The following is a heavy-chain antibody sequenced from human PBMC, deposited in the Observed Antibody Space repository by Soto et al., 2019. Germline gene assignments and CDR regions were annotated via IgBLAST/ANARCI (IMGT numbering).Heavy chain of an antibody. V-gene: IGHV5-51*01. J-gene: IGHJ5*02. CDR3: ATRKIVGATNWFDP. Sequence: GESLKISCKASGYDLTSYWIGWVRQKPGKGLEWMAMIYPGDSDTRDSPSFQGQVTISADKSTSTAYLQWSNLKASDTAMYYCATRKIVGATNWFDPWGKGTLVTVSS. D-gene: IGHD1-26*01. CDR2: IYPGDSDT. CDR1: GYDLTSYW.